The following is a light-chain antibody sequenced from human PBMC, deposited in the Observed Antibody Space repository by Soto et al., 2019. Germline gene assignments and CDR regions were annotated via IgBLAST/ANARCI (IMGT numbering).Light chain of an antibody. CDR1: QTVLYSSNHKNA. CDR3: QQYLGLLT. CDR2: WAS. J-gene: IGKJ4*01. V-gene: IGKV4-1*01. Sequence: DIVMTQSPDPLAVSLGERATINCKSSQTVLYSSNHKNALAWFQQKPGQPPKLLIYWASTRESGVPDRFSGSGSGTDFTLTISSLQAEDVAVYYCQQYLGLLTFGGGTKVEIK.